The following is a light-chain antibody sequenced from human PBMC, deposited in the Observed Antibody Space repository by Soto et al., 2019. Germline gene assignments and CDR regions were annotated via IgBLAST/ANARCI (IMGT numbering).Light chain of an antibody. Sequence: QSALTQPASVSGSPGQSITISCTGTSSDVGTYNYVSWYQQHPGKAPKLMIYEVTHRPSGVSNRFSGSKSGNTASLTISGLQAEDEADYSCSSYAGSSNVFGTGTKLTVL. J-gene: IGLJ1*01. CDR3: SSYAGSSNV. CDR1: SSDVGTYNY. V-gene: IGLV2-14*01. CDR2: EVT.